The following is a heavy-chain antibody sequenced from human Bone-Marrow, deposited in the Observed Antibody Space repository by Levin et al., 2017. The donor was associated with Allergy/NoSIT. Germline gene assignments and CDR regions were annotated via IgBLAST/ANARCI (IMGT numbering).Heavy chain of an antibody. CDR2: IYYSGST. CDR3: ATRDSGLYSNYHYYYGMDV. Sequence: SETLSLTCTVSGGSVSSGSYYWSWIRQPPGKGLEWIGYIYYSGSTNYNPSLKSRVTISVDTSKNQFSLKLSSVTAADTAVYYCATRDSGLYSNYHYYYGMDVWGQGTTVTVSS. D-gene: IGHD4-11*01. CDR1: GGSVSSGSYY. J-gene: IGHJ6*02. V-gene: IGHV4-61*01.